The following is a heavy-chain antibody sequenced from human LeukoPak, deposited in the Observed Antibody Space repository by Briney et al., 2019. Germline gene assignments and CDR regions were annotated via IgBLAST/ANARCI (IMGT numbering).Heavy chain of an antibody. CDR2: IYSGGST. CDR3: AKLVSGYYSAFDY. J-gene: IGHJ4*02. D-gene: IGHD3-22*01. V-gene: IGHV3-66*04. CDR1: GFTVSSNY. Sequence: GGSLRLSCAASGFTVSSNYMSWVRQAPGKGLEWVSVIYSGGSTYYADSVKGRFTISRDNSKNTLYLQMNSLRAEDTAVYYCAKLVSGYYSAFDYWGQGTLVTVSS.